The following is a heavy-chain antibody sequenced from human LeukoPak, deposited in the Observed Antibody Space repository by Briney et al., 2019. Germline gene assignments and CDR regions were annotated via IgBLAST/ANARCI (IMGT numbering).Heavy chain of an antibody. CDR2: INHSGST. Sequence: PSETLSLTCTVSGNSISSSSYYWVWIRQPPGKGLEWIGEINHSGSTNYNPSLKSRVTISVDTSKNQFSLKLSSVTAADTAVYYCARLPRWFGELSARWFKVAGNDYWGQGTLVTVSS. CDR3: ARLPRWFGELSARWFKVAGNDY. D-gene: IGHD3-10*01. J-gene: IGHJ4*02. CDR1: GNSISSSSYY. V-gene: IGHV4-39*07.